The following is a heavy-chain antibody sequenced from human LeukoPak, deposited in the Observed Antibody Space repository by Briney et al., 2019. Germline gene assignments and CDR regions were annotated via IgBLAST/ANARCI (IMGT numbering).Heavy chain of an antibody. J-gene: IGHJ1*01. CDR3: ARGLSRHSSGWRGVYFQH. CDR2: INHSGST. V-gene: IGHV4-34*01. CDR1: GGSFSGYY. Sequence: TSETLSLTCAVYGGSFSGYYWSWIRQPPGKGLEWIGEINHSGSTNYNPSLKSRVTISVDTSKNQFSLKLSSVTAADTAVYYCARGLSRHSSGWRGVYFQHWGQGTLVTVSS. D-gene: IGHD6-19*01.